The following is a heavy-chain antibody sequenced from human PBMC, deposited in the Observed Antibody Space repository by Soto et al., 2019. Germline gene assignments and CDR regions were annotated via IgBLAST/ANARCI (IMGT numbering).Heavy chain of an antibody. CDR2: ISYSGST. CDR3: ARALRRVVGSGGSYPDTFDL. V-gene: IGHV4-31*03. Sequence: QGQLQESGPGLVKPSQTLSLTCTVSGGSIDSGSYYWTWIRHHPGKGLEWIGYISYSGSTYYNPSPVSRLTFSLDRSMSGSSRKLRSVTAADTAVYYCARALRRVVGSGGSYPDTFDLWGQGTMVTASS. J-gene: IGHJ3*01. CDR1: GGSIDSGSYY. D-gene: IGHD2-15*01.